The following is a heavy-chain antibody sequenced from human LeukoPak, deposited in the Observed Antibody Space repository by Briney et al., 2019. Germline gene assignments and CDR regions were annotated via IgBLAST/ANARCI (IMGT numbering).Heavy chain of an antibody. D-gene: IGHD3-10*01. CDR2: IWYDGSNK. CDR1: GFTFSSYG. Sequence: GRSLRLSCAASGFTFSSYGMHWVRQAPGKGLEGVAVIWYDGSNKYYADSVKGRFTISRDNSKNTLYLQMNSLRAEDTAVYYCAKVGWFGELLATAYYYMDVWGKGTTVTVSS. CDR3: AKVGWFGELLATAYYYMDV. V-gene: IGHV3-33*06. J-gene: IGHJ6*03.